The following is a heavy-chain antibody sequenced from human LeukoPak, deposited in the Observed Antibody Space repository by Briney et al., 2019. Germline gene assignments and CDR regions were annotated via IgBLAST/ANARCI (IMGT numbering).Heavy chain of an antibody. CDR3: VRDRAHVVRPRYYYGLDV. V-gene: IGHV3-30-3*01. D-gene: IGHD3-10*01. Sequence: PGGSLRLSCAASGFTFSSYAIHWVRQAPGKGLEWVAVISYDGSNKYYADSVKGRFTSFRDNSNNTLYLQMNSLRAEDTAVYYCVRDRAHVVRPRYYYGLDVWGQGTAVTVSS. CDR1: GFTFSSYA. J-gene: IGHJ6*02. CDR2: ISYDGSNK.